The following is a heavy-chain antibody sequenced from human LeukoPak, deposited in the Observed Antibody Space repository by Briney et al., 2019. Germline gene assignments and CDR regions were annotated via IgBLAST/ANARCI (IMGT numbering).Heavy chain of an antibody. J-gene: IGHJ4*02. CDR1: GFTFSRYG. V-gene: IGHV3-30*18. CDR2: ISYDGSNK. Sequence: GGSLRLSCAASGFTFSRYGMHWVRQAPGKGLEWVAVISYDGSNKYYADSVEGRFTISRDNSKNTLSLQMNNLRVDDTAIYYCSNSPPTYGDLDYWGQGTLVTVSS. D-gene: IGHD3-10*01. CDR3: SNSPPTYGDLDY.